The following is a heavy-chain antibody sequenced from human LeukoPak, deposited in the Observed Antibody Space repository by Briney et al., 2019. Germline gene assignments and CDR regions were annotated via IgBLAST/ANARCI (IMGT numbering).Heavy chain of an antibody. CDR1: GYSISSGYY. D-gene: IGHD3-9*01. CDR2: IYHSGST. CDR3: ARDLYLHDAFDI. Sequence: SETLSLTCTVSGYSISSGYYWGWIRQPPGKGLEWIGSIYHSGSTYYNPSLKSRVTISVDTSKNQFSLKLSSVTAADTAVYYCARDLYLHDAFDIWGQGTMVTVSS. J-gene: IGHJ3*02. V-gene: IGHV4-38-2*02.